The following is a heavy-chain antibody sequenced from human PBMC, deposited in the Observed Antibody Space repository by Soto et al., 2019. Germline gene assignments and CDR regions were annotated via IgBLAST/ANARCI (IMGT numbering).Heavy chain of an antibody. D-gene: IGHD4-17*01. CDR1: GFTFDDYT. V-gene: IGHV3-43*01. CDR2: ISWDGGST. Sequence: EVQLVESGGVVVQPGGSLRLSCAASGFTFDDYTMHWVRQAPGKGLEWVSLISWDGGSTYYADSVKGRFTISRDNSKNSLYLQMNSLRTEDTAGYYCAKGPTSLEYFQHWGQGTLVTVSS. J-gene: IGHJ1*01. CDR3: AKGPTSLEYFQH.